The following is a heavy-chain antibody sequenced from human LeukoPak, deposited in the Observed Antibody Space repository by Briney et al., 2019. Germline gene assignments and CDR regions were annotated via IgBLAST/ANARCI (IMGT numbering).Heavy chain of an antibody. CDR1: GGSISSGGYY. D-gene: IGHD2-21*01. CDR3: ARDSQIAGNGIDY. Sequence: PSETLSLTCTVSGGSISSGGYYWSWIRQHPGKGLEWIGYIYYSGSTYYNPSLKSRVTISVDTSKNQSSLKLSSVTAADTAVYYCARDSQIAGNGIDYWGQGTLVTVSS. V-gene: IGHV4-31*03. J-gene: IGHJ4*02. CDR2: IYYSGST.